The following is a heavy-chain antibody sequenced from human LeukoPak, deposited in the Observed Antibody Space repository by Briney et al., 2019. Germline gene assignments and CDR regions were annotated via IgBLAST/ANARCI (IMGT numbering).Heavy chain of an antibody. D-gene: IGHD3-22*01. CDR1: GGSISSSSYY. J-gene: IGHJ4*02. CDR3: ARGRREVINYYDSSDFYYFDY. CDR2: IYYSGST. V-gene: IGHV4-39*07. Sequence: TASETLSLTCTVSGGSISSSSYYWGWIRQPPGKGLEWIGSIYYSGSTYYNPSLKSRVTISVDTSKNQFSLQLNSVTPEDTAVYYCARGRREVINYYDSSDFYYFDYWGQGTLVTVSS.